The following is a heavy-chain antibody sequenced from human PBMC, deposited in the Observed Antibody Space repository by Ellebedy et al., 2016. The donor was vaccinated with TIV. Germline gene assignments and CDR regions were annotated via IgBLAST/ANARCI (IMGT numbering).Heavy chain of an antibody. CDR3: ARTSSGYYLPDY. V-gene: IGHV1-8*01. J-gene: IGHJ4*02. Sequence: ASVKVSXXASGYTFTSYDINWVRQATGQGLEWMGWMNPNSGNTGFAQKFQGRVTMTRNTSISTAYMELSSLRSENTAVYYCARTSSGYYLPDYWGQGTLVTVSS. D-gene: IGHD3-22*01. CDR1: GYTFTSYD. CDR2: MNPNSGNT.